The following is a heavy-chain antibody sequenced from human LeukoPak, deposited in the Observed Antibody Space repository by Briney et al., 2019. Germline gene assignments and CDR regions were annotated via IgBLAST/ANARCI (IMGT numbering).Heavy chain of an antibody. CDR2: ISYDGSNK. D-gene: IGHD3-10*01. CDR1: GFTFSSYG. J-gene: IGHJ4*02. CDR3: AKGGSGRPLDYFDY. V-gene: IGHV3-30*18. Sequence: PGRSLRLSCAASGFTFSSYGMHWVRQAPGKGLEWVAVISYDGSNKYYADSVKGRFTISRDNSKNTLYLQMNSLRAEDTAVYYCAKGGSGRPLDYFDYWGQGTLVTVSS.